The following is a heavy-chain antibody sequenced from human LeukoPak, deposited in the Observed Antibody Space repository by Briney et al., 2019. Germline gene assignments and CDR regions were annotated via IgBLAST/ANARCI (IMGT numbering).Heavy chain of an antibody. CDR3: AKEDYGDHLIDY. CDR1: GFTFSGYG. Sequence: GRSLRLSCAASGFTFSGYGMHWVRQAPGKGLEWVAVISYDGTNKYYADSVKGRFTISRDNSKNTLYVQMNSLRVEDTAVYYCAKEDYGDHLIDYWGQGTLVTVSS. V-gene: IGHV3-30*18. CDR2: ISYDGTNK. J-gene: IGHJ4*02. D-gene: IGHD4-17*01.